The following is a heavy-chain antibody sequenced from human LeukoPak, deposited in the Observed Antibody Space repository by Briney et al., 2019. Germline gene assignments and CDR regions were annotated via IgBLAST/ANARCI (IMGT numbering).Heavy chain of an antibody. CDR3: AAREEYDSSPVDY. CDR2: ISYDGSNK. Sequence: GGSLRLSCAASGFTFSSYAMHWVRQAPGKGLEWVAVISYDGSNKYYADSVKGRFTISRDNSENTLYLQMNSLRAEDTAVYYCAAREEYDSSPVDYWGQGTLVTVSS. J-gene: IGHJ4*02. CDR1: GFTFSSYA. V-gene: IGHV3-30*04. D-gene: IGHD3-22*01.